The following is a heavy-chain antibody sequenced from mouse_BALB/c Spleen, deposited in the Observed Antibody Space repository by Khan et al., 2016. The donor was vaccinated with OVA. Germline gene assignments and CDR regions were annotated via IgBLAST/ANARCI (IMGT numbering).Heavy chain of an antibody. CDR2: INPSTDYT. CDR3: TNHGSSSAWFTY. J-gene: IGHJ3*01. D-gene: IGHD1-1*01. Sequence: QVQLKQSGAELAKPGASVKMSCKASGYTFTSYWLHWVKQRPGQGLEWIGYINPSTDYTEYNQKFTDKATLTADKSSSTAYMQLTSLTSEDSAVYDCTNHGSSSAWFTYWGQGTLVTVSA. CDR1: GYTFTSYW. V-gene: IGHV1-7*01.